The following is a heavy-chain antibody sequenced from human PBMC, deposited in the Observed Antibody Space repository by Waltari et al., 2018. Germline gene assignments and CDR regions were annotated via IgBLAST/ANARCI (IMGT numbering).Heavy chain of an antibody. CDR3: ARQGQQLSNCWFDP. CDR2: IYHSGTT. J-gene: IGHJ5*02. D-gene: IGHD6-13*01. V-gene: IGHV4-39*01. CDR1: GGSISGSTYY. Sequence: QLQLQESGPGLLKPSETLSLTCSVYGGSISGSTYYWDWFRQPPGKGPEWIGNIYHSGTTFYNPSLKSRVAMSVDTSKNQFSLRLNSVTAADTAVYFCARQGQQLSNCWFDPWGQGILVTVSS.